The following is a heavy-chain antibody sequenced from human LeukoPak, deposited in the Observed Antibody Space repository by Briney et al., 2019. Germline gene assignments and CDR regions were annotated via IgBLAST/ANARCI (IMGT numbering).Heavy chain of an antibody. Sequence: PSETLSLTCAAYGVSFSSYYWSWIRQPPGKGLEWISVINNSGSTNYNASLKSRVSISVKTSNKQFFLKLISVITADTAFDYCAREITTDAFDGWGQGTMVTASS. D-gene: IGHD1-1*01. CDR2: INNSGST. J-gene: IGHJ3*01. CDR1: GVSFSSYY. V-gene: IGHV4-34*01. CDR3: AREITTDAFDG.